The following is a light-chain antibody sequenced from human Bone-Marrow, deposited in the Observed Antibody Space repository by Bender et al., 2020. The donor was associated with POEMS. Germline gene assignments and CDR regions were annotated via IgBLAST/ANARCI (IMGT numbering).Light chain of an antibody. V-gene: IGLV3-27*01. Sequence: SHELTQPPSVLVSPGQTARITCSGDGLTKQYASWYQVKPGQAPLLLIYKDTERPSGIPDRFSGSSSGTTVTLTLSGAQAEGEGDYYCYCGATTSWMCGGGTKLAVL. CDR1: GLTKQY. CDR2: KDT. CDR3: YCGATTSWM. J-gene: IGLJ3*02.